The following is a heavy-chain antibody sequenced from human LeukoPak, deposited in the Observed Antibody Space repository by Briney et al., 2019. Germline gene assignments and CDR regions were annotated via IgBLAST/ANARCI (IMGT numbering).Heavy chain of an antibody. CDR2: ISSSSSYI. V-gene: IGHV3-21*01. Sequence: GGSLRLSCAASGFTFSSYSMNWVRQAPGKGLEWVSSISSSSSYIYYADSVKGRFTISRDNAKNSLYLQMNSLRAEDTAVYYCAREHCSSTSCYVGKRSYFDYWGQGTLATVSS. J-gene: IGHJ4*02. CDR3: AREHCSSTSCYVGKRSYFDY. D-gene: IGHD2-2*01. CDR1: GFTFSSYS.